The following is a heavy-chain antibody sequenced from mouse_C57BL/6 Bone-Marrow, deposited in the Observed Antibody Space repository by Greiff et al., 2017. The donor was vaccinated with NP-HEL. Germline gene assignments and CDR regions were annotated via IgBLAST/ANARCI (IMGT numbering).Heavy chain of an antibody. CDR2: IDPENGDT. V-gene: IGHV14-4*01. J-gene: IGHJ4*01. Sequence: DVKLVESGAELVRPGASVKLSCTASGFNIKDDYMHWVKQRPEQGLEWIGWIDPENGDTEYASKFQGKATITADTSSNTAYLQLSSLTSEDTAVYYCTTGLRRDYAMDYWGQGTSVTVSS. CDR1: GFNIKDDY. D-gene: IGHD2-4*01. CDR3: TTGLRRDYAMDY.